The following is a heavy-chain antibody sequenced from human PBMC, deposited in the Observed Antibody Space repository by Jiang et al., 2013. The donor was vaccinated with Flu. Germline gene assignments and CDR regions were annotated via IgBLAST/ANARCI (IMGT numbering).Heavy chain of an antibody. CDR3: ARDLSITYYDILTGSDYYGMDV. V-gene: IGHV3-33*01. D-gene: IGHD3-9*01. CDR1: GFTFSSYG. Sequence: QLVESGGGVVQPGRSLRLSCAASGFTFSSYGMHWVRQAPGKGLEWVAVIWYDGSNKYYADSVKGRFTISRDNSKNTLYLQMNSLRAEDTAVYYCARDLSITYYDILTGSDYYGMDVWGQGTTVTVSS. CDR2: IWYDGSNK. J-gene: IGHJ6*02.